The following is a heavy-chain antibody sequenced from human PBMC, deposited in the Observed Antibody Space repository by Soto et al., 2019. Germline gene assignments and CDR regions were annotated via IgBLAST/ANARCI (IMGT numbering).Heavy chain of an antibody. D-gene: IGHD5-18*01. CDR2: IIPIFGTA. V-gene: IGHV1-69*13. J-gene: IGHJ6*02. CDR1: GGTFSSYA. Sequence: SVKVSCKASGGTFSSYAISWVRQAPGQGLEWMGGIIPIFGTANYAQRFQGRVTITADESTSTAYMELSSLRSEDTAVYYCARVDTAMVREYYYYGMDVWGQGTTVTVSS. CDR3: ARVDTAMVREYYYYGMDV.